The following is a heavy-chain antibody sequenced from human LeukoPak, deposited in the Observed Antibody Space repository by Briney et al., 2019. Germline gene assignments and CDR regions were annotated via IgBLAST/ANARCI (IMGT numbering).Heavy chain of an antibody. CDR3: ARVRFYYCMDV. Sequence: GGSLRLSCAASGFTFSNYWMSWVRQTPGKGLEWVANIKEDGSEKYHVDSVKGRITISRDNAKNSLYLQMNSLRAEDTAVYYCARVRFYYCMDVWGKGTTVTISS. CDR1: GFTFSNYW. J-gene: IGHJ6*03. V-gene: IGHV3-7*01. CDR2: IKEDGSEK.